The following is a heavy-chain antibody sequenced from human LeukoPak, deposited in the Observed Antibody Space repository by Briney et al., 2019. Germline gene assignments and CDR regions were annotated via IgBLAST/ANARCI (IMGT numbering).Heavy chain of an antibody. CDR1: GGSISSGDYY. V-gene: IGHV4-61*08. CDR3: VRHDGRGGATMGAFDS. D-gene: IGHD5-12*01. J-gene: IGHJ5*01. Sequence: SETLSLTCTVSGGSISSGDYYWSWIRQPPGKGLEWIGYIYYSGSTNYNPSLKSRVTVSLDTSANQFSLQPNSVTAADTAVYYCVRHDGRGGATMGAFDSWGQGSLVTVSS. CDR2: IYYSGST.